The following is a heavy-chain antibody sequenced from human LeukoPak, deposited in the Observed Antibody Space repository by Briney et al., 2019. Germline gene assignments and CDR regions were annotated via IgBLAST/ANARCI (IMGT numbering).Heavy chain of an antibody. D-gene: IGHD6-13*01. J-gene: IGHJ5*02. Sequence: SETLSLTCTVSGGSISSYYWSWIRQPAGKGLEWIGRIYTSGSTNYNPSLQSRVTMSVDTSKNQFSLKLSFVTAADTAVYYCARDIGTERWFDPWGQGTLVTVSS. CDR2: IYTSGST. CDR3: ARDIGTERWFDP. CDR1: GGSISSYY. V-gene: IGHV4-4*07.